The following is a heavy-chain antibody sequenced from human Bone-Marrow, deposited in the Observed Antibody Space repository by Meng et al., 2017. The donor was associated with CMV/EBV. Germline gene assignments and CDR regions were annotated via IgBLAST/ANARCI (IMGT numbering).Heavy chain of an antibody. D-gene: IGHD2-2*01. Sequence: GESLKISCLASGFSFSTYNMDWVRQTPERGLEWVASITGNSDYIHYATSVTGRFTISRDNAKNSLYLQMNSLRAEDTAVYYCASGGHSSTSCYYVWGQGTTVTVSS. CDR3: ASGGHSSTSCYYV. CDR2: ITGNSDYI. V-gene: IGHV3-21*01. CDR1: GFSFSTYN. J-gene: IGHJ6*02.